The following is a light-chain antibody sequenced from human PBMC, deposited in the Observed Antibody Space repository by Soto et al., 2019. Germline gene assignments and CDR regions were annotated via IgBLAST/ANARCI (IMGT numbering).Light chain of an antibody. CDR2: GAS. Sequence: DIQVIQSPSSLSASVGDRVTITCRASLRISTYLNWYQHKPGKAPKLLIYGASSLQSGVPSRFSGSGSGTDFTLTISRLEPEDFAVYYCQQYGSSQYTFGQGTKLEIK. CDR1: LRISTY. J-gene: IGKJ2*01. V-gene: IGKV1-39*01. CDR3: QQYGSSQYT.